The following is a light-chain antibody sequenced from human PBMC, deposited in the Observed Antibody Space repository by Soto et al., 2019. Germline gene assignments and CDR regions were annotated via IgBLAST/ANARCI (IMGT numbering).Light chain of an antibody. CDR1: QSVSNFY. CDR2: DAS. CDR3: QHYGSSRT. V-gene: IGKV3-20*01. J-gene: IGKJ1*01. Sequence: ETVLTQSPGTLSLSPGERATISGRASQSVSNFYLAWSKQNPGQAPRLLIYDASTRATGIPDRFSGSGSGTDFTLTIRRLEPEDFAVYYCQHYGSSRTFGQGTKVDI.